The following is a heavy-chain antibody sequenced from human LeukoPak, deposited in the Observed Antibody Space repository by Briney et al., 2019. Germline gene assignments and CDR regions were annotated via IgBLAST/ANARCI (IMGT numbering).Heavy chain of an antibody. V-gene: IGHV1-8*01. CDR1: GYTFTSYD. Sequence: ASVKVSCKASGYTFTSYDISWVRQATGQGLEWMGWMNPNSGNTGYAQKFQGRVTMTRNTSISTAYMELSSLRSEDTAVYYCARGRRAYCGGDCYPYNWFDPWGQGTLVTVSS. D-gene: IGHD2-21*02. J-gene: IGHJ5*02. CDR3: ARGRRAYCGGDCYPYNWFDP. CDR2: MNPNSGNT.